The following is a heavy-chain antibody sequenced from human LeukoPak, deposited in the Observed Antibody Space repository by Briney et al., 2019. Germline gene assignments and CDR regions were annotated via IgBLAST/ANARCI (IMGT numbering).Heavy chain of an antibody. Sequence: GGSLRLSCAASGFTFSSYSMNWVRQAPGRGLEWVSSISSGSSYIYYADSVKGRFTIPRGNAKNSLYLQMNSLRAEDTAVYYCARASDSSGYYSYFDHWGQGTLVTVSS. J-gene: IGHJ1*01. CDR3: ARASDSSGYYSYFDH. CDR1: GFTFSSYS. CDR2: ISSGSSYI. D-gene: IGHD3-22*01. V-gene: IGHV3-21*01.